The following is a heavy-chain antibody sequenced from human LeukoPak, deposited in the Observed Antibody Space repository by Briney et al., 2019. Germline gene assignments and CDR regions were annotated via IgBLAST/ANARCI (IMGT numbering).Heavy chain of an antibody. CDR3: AGPYGSAWGSDH. Sequence: GGSLRLSCVTSGFTFSNYWMSWVRQAPGKGLEWVANINEAGTEKNYVDSVKGRFTISRDNAKNSLSLQMNNLRADDTAVYYCAGPYGSAWGSDHWGQGTLVTVSS. D-gene: IGHD2-15*01. J-gene: IGHJ4*02. V-gene: IGHV3-7*01. CDR1: GFTFSNYW. CDR2: INEAGTEK.